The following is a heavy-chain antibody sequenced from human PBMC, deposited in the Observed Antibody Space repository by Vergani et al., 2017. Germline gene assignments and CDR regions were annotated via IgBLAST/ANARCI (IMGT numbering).Heavy chain of an antibody. Sequence: EVQLVESGGGLVKPGGSLRLSCAASGFTFSNAWMSWVRQAPGKGLEWVGRIKSKTDGGTTDYAAPVKGILTISRDDSKNTLYLQMNSLKTDDTAVYYCTTAFRYDPDAFDIWGQGTMVTVSS. D-gene: IGHD3-22*01. V-gene: IGHV3-15*01. CDR2: IKSKTDGGTT. CDR1: GFTFSNAW. CDR3: TTAFRYDPDAFDI. J-gene: IGHJ3*02.